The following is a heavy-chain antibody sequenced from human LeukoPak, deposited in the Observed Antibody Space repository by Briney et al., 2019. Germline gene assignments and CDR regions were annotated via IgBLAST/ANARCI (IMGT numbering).Heavy chain of an antibody. V-gene: IGHV3-73*01. CDR3: TRLARGFDY. J-gene: IGHJ4*02. Sequence: GGSLRLSCAASGFTFSGSAMHWVRQASGKGLEWVGRIRRKANSYATAYAASVKGRFTISRDDSKNTAYLQMNSLKTEDTAVYYCTRLARGFDYWGQGTLVTVSS. CDR2: IRRKANSYAT. CDR1: GFTFSGSA.